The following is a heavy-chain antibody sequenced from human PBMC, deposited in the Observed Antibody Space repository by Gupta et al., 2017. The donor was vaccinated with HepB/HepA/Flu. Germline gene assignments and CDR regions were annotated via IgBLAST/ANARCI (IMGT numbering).Heavy chain of an antibody. CDR1: GFSFDAYA. CDR3: AKDNLRRGLSLKGWYFDD. CDR2: ISWNSDSI. Sequence: EVQLVESGGGLVQPGRSLRLYCAASGFSFDAYAMHWVRQAPGKGLEWVSGISWNSDSIGYVDSVKGRFTISRDNAKNSLYLQMNSLRAEDTALYYCAKDNLRRGLSLKGWYFDDWGQRTLVTVSS. V-gene: IGHV3-9*01. J-gene: IGHJ4*02. D-gene: IGHD2/OR15-2a*01.